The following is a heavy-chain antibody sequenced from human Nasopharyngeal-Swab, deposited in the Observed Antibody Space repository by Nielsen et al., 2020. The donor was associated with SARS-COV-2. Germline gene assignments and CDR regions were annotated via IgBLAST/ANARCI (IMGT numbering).Heavy chain of an antibody. D-gene: IGHD3-10*01. CDR1: GGSFSGYY. CDR3: AGITMVRGVMGYYYYYMDV. CDR2: INHSGST. V-gene: IGHV4-34*01. Sequence: SETLSLTCAVYGGSFSGYYWSWIRQPPGKGLEWIGEINHSGSTNYNPSLKSRVTISVDTSKNQFSLKLSSVTAADTAVYYRAGITMVRGVMGYYYYYMDVWGKGTTVTVSS. J-gene: IGHJ6*03.